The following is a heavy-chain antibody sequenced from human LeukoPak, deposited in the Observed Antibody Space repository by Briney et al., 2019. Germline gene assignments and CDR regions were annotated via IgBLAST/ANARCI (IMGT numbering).Heavy chain of an antibody. V-gene: IGHV3-11*03. CDR3: TRITVVAGNTYLADY. CDR1: GFTFSDHY. Sequence: GGSLRLSCAASGFTFSDHYMSWIRQVPGEGLEWVSYISGSSSYTNYADSVKGRFTISRDNANNSLYLQMNSLRAEDTAVYYCTRITVVAGNTYLADYWGQGTLVTVSS. CDR2: ISGSSSYT. J-gene: IGHJ4*02. D-gene: IGHD6-19*01.